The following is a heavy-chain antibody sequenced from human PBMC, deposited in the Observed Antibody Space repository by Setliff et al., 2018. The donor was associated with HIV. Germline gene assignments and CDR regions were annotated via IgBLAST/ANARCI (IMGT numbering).Heavy chain of an antibody. V-gene: IGHV1-69*05. CDR2: IIPIYGTA. D-gene: IGHD3-22*01. J-gene: IGHJ4*02. CDR1: GGTFSSYA. Sequence: KASGGTFSSYAISWVRQAPGQGLEWMGGIIPIYGTANYAQKFQGRVTITTDESTSTAYMDLSSLRSDDTAVYYCAKNYFDTSGWSAVDYWGQGSLVTVSS. CDR3: AKNYFDTSGWSAVDY.